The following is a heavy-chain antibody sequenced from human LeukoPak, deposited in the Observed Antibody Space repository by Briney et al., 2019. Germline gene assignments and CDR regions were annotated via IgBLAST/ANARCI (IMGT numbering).Heavy chain of an antibody. J-gene: IGHJ4*02. V-gene: IGHV3-21*01. Sequence: PGGSLRLSCAASGFTFSSYSMNWVRQAPGKGLEWVSSISSSSSYIYYADSVKGRFTISRDNAKNSLYLQMNSLRAEDTAVYYCARVTYYGSSGHPFDYWGQGTLVTVSS. CDR1: GFTFSSYS. CDR2: ISSSSSYI. CDR3: ARVTYYGSSGHPFDY. D-gene: IGHD3-22*01.